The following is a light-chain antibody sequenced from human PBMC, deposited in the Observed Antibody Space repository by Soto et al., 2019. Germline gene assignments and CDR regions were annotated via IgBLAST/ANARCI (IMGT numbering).Light chain of an antibody. CDR2: DVT. V-gene: IGLV2-14*01. Sequence: SVLTQPRSVSGSPGQSITISCTGTSSDVGAYNFVSWYQQHPGKAPKLMIYDVTNRPSGVSDRFSGSKSGNMASLSISGLQAEDEADYYCNSYTSSSTYVFGTGTKVTVL. CDR1: SSDVGAYNF. J-gene: IGLJ1*01. CDR3: NSYTSSSTYV.